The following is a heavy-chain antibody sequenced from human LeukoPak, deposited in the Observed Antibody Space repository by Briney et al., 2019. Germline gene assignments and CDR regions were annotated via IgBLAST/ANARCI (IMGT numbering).Heavy chain of an antibody. CDR2: ISYDGSNK. Sequence: PGRSLRFSCAASGFTFSSYGMHWVRQAPGKGLEWVAVISYDGSNKYYADSVKGRFTISRDNSKNTLYLQMNSLRAEDTAVYYCAKDLERRHLYSSGWWYFDYWGQGTLVTVSS. CDR3: AKDLERRHLYSSGWWYFDY. J-gene: IGHJ4*02. D-gene: IGHD6-19*01. V-gene: IGHV3-30*18. CDR1: GFTFSSYG.